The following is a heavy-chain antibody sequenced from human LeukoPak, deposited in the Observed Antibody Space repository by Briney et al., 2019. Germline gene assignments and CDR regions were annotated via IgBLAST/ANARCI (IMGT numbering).Heavy chain of an antibody. D-gene: IGHD6-19*01. CDR3: AKTTTGYSSGRYPAWPVDY. CDR2: IFGSGGSA. V-gene: IGHV3-23*01. CDR1: GFTFSSYA. Sequence: GGSLRLSCAASGFTFSSYAMYWVRQAPGKGLEWVSGIFGSGGSAHYADSVKGRFTISRDNPKNTVYLQMDSLRAEDTAVYYCAKTTTGYSSGRYPAWPVDYWGQGTLVTVSS. J-gene: IGHJ4*02.